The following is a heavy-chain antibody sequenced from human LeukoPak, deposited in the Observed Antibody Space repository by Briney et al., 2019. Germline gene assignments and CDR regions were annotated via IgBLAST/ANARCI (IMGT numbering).Heavy chain of an antibody. CDR1: GGSISSHY. J-gene: IGHJ4*02. D-gene: IGHD3-9*01. CDR3: ARGGRYFDWLPPYFDY. Sequence: SETLSLTCTVSGGSISSHYWSWIRQPPGKGLEWIGYIYYSGSTNYNPSLKSRVTISVDTSKNQFSLKLSSVTAADTAVYYCARGGRYFDWLPPYFDYWGQGTLVTVSS. CDR2: IYYSGST. V-gene: IGHV4-59*11.